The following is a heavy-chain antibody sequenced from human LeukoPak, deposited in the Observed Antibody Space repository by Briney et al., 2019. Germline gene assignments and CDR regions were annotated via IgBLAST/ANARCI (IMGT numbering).Heavy chain of an antibody. CDR2: IYYSGST. V-gene: IGHV4-59*08. CDR1: GGSISRYY. J-gene: IGHJ3*02. CDR3: ARQPVYDSSGYSAFDI. D-gene: IGHD3-22*01. Sequence: PSETLSLTCTFSGGSISRYYWSWIRQPPGKGLEWIGYIYYSGSTNYNPSLKSRVTISVDTSKNQFSLKLSSVTAADTAVYYCARQPVYDSSGYSAFDIWGQGTMVTVSS.